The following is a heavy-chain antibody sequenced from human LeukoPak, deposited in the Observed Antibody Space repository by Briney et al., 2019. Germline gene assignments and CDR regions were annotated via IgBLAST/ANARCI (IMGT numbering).Heavy chain of an antibody. Sequence: GGSLRLSCAASGFTFSSYAMSWVRQAPGKGLEWVSAISGSGASTYYADSVKGRFTISRDNSKNTLYVQMNSLRAEDTAVYYCAKSQFGGVFHGFDIWGQGTMVTVSS. J-gene: IGHJ3*02. V-gene: IGHV3-23*01. CDR3: AKSQFGGVFHGFDI. CDR1: GFTFSSYA. D-gene: IGHD3-16*01. CDR2: ISGSGAST.